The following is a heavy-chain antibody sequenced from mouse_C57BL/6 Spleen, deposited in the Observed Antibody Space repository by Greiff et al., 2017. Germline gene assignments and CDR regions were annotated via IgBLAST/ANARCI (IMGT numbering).Heavy chain of an antibody. Sequence: VQLQQPGTELVKPGASVKLSCKASGYTFTRYWMHWVKQRPGQGLEWIGNINPSNGGPNYNEKFKSKATLTVDKSSSTAYMQLSSLTSEDSAVYYCARKSLTFYFDYWGQGTTLTVSS. CDR2: INPSNGGP. J-gene: IGHJ2*01. D-gene: IGHD4-1*01. CDR3: ARKSLTFYFDY. V-gene: IGHV1-53*01. CDR1: GYTFTRYW.